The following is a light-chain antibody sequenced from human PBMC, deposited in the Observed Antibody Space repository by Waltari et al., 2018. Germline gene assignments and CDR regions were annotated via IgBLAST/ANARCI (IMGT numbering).Light chain of an antibody. CDR2: LGS. CDR1: QSLLHSNGYNY. CDR3: MQALQTPK. Sequence: DIVMTQSPLSLPVTPGDPASISCRSSQSLLHSNGYNYLDWYLQKPGQAPQLLIYLGSNRASGVPDRFSGSGSGTDFTLKISRVEAEDVGVYYCMQALQTPKFGQGTKVEIK. J-gene: IGKJ1*01. V-gene: IGKV2-28*01.